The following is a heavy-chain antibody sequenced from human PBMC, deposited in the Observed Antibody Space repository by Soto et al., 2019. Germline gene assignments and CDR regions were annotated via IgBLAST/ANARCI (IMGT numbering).Heavy chain of an antibody. CDR3: AREVTRSSWYRWFDP. D-gene: IGHD6-13*01. V-gene: IGHV1-3*01. Sequence: QVQLVQSGAEVKKPGASVKVSCKASGYTFTSYAMHWVRQAPGQRLEWMGWINAGNGNTKYAQKFQGRVTITRDTAASTAYMELSSLRSEDTAVYYCAREVTRSSWYRWFDPWGQGTLVTVSS. CDR1: GYTFTSYA. J-gene: IGHJ5*02. CDR2: INAGNGNT.